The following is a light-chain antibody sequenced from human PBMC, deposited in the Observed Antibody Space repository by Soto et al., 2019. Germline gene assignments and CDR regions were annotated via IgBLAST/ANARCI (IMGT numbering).Light chain of an antibody. CDR1: QSVTSNY. CDR2: RAS. Sequence: PGERATLSCRASQSVTSNYSAWYQQKSGQAPRLLIYRASTRATGIPDRFSGSGSGTDFSLIISSLEPEDSAVYYCQQYAASPLTFGGGTKLEI. CDR3: QQYAASPLT. J-gene: IGKJ4*01. V-gene: IGKV3-20*01.